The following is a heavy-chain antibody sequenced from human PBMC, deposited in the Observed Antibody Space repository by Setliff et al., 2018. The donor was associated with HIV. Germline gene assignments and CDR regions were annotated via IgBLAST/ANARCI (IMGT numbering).Heavy chain of an antibody. J-gene: IGHJ4*02. CDR2: ICYTGRT. Sequence: SETLSLTCSVSGGSITSTTYCWGWVRQPPGKGLEWIGSICYTGRTYSSPSLKSRVTISVDTSRNYFSLELTSMTAADTAVYYCASEFQLGTDTPEIDYWGQGTLVTVSS. V-gene: IGHV4-39*07. CDR1: GGSITSTTYC. CDR3: ASEFQLGTDTPEIDY. D-gene: IGHD7-27*01.